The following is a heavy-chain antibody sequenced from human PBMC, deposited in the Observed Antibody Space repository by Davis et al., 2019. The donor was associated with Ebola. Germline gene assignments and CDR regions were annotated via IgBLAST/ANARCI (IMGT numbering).Heavy chain of an antibody. CDR2: IYPGDSDT. D-gene: IGHD3-16*01. V-gene: IGHV5-51*01. Sequence: GESLKISCKGSGYSFTSYWIGWVRQMPGKGLEWMGIIYPGDSDTRYSPSFQGQVTISADKSISTAFLQWSSLKTSDTAMYYCARSSYGHTNAYYYMDVWGKGTTVTVSS. J-gene: IGHJ6*03. CDR3: ARSSYGHTNAYYYMDV. CDR1: GYSFTSYW.